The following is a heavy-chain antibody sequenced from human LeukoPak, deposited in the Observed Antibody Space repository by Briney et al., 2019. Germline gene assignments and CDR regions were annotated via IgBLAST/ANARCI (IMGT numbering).Heavy chain of an antibody. V-gene: IGHV4-31*03. CDR2: IYYSGST. D-gene: IGHD5-24*01. CDR3: ARDPRDGYNPPFDY. CDR1: GGSISSGGYY. J-gene: IGHJ4*02. Sequence: IPSETLSLTCTVSGGSISSGGYYWSWIRQHPGKGLEWIGYIYYSGSTYYNPSLKSRVTISVDTSKNQFSLKLSSVTAADTAVYYCARDPRDGYNPPFDYWGQGTLVTVSS.